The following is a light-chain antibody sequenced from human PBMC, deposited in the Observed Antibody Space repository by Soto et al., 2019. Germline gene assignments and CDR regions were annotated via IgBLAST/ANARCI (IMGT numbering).Light chain of an antibody. CDR3: GTWDSGLSAGAV. Sequence: QSVLTQPPSVSAAPGQKVTISCSGSNSNIGNNFVSWYQQLPGTAPKLLIYENNKRPSGIPDRFSGSKSGTSATLAITGLQTGDEADYYCGTWDSGLSAGAVFGGGTKLTVL. CDR2: ENN. J-gene: IGLJ3*02. CDR1: NSNIGNNF. V-gene: IGLV1-51*02.